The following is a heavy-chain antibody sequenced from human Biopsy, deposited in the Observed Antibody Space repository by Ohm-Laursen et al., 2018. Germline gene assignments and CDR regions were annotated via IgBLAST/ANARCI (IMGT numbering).Heavy chain of an antibody. CDR2: INTRRGDT. Sequence: SVKVSCKASGYTFSDYILNWVRQAPGQGLEWMGWINTRRGDTNYAQKFQGRVTMTRDTSTTTAFMELTSLRSDDTAMYYCARVEDSTRHWYFDLWGRGTLVTVSS. J-gene: IGHJ2*01. CDR3: ARVEDSTRHWYFDL. CDR1: GYTFSDYI. V-gene: IGHV1-18*01. D-gene: IGHD2-2*01.